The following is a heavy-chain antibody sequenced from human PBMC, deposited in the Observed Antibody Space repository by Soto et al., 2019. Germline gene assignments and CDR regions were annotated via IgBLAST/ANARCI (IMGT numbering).Heavy chain of an antibody. CDR2: IYYDGSS. Sequence: SETLSVTCTFSGGSINSGDYCWTWVRQPPGKGLEWIGYIYYDGSSQHNPSLKSRVTMSIDTSKNQFSLNLRSVTAADTAVYYCARDRRWLPRGPNNWLDLWGQGTQVTVSS. CDR1: GGSINSGDYC. D-gene: IGHD5-12*01. CDR3: ARDRRWLPRGPNNWLDL. J-gene: IGHJ5*02. V-gene: IGHV4-30-4*01.